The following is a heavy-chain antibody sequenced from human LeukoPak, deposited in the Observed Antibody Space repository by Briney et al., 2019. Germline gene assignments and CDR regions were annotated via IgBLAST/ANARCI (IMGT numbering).Heavy chain of an antibody. CDR1: GFTFSSYG. V-gene: IGHV3-30*18. CDR2: ISYDGSNK. D-gene: IGHD3-10*01. Sequence: PGRSLRLSCAASGFTFSSYGMHWVRQAPGKGLEWVAVISYDGSNKYYADSVKGRFTISRDNSKNTLCLQMNSLRAEDTAVYYCAKDRYYYYGSGSYYNGGLLHYYGMDVWGQGTTVTVSS. CDR3: AKDRYYYYGSGSYYNGGLLHYYGMDV. J-gene: IGHJ6*02.